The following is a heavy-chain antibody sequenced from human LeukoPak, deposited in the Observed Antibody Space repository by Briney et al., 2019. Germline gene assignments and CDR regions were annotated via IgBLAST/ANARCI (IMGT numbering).Heavy chain of an antibody. J-gene: IGHJ4*02. CDR2: INQISSHI. V-gene: IGHV3-21*01. Sequence: PGGSLRLSGAASGFTFSSSAMNWVRQAPGKGLEWVSSINQISSHIYYAESVRGRFSISRDNAKNSVYLQMNSLRAEDTAIYYCARDATQFLRYGYFDYWGPGILVTVSS. CDR1: GFTFSSSA. D-gene: IGHD3-9*01. CDR3: ARDATQFLRYGYFDY.